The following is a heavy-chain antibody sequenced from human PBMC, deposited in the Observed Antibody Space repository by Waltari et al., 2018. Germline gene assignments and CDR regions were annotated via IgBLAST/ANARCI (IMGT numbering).Heavy chain of an antibody. J-gene: IGHJ4*02. V-gene: IGHV1-69*08. CDR2: ISPILGTA. CDR1: GGTFSRYA. D-gene: IGHD6-19*01. CDR3: ARDGSGWLFDY. Sequence: QVQLVQSGAEVKKPGSSVKVSCKASGGTFSRYAISWVGKGRGQGLEWMGRISPILGTAKYAQKFQGRVTSTADKATSTAYMELSSLRSEDTAVYYGARDGSGWLFDYWGQGTLVTVSS.